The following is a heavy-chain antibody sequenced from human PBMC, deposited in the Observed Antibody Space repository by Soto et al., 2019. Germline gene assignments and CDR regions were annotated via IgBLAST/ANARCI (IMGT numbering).Heavy chain of an antibody. CDR2: IWYDGSNK. V-gene: IGHV3-33*01. CDR3: AREGRQQLAFDY. Sequence: GGSLRLSCAASGFTFSSYGMHWVRQAPGKGLEWVAVIWYDGSNKYYADSVKGRFTISRDNSKNTLYLQMNSLRAEDTAVYYCAREGRQQLAFDYWGQGTLVTVS. D-gene: IGHD6-13*01. J-gene: IGHJ4*02. CDR1: GFTFSSYG.